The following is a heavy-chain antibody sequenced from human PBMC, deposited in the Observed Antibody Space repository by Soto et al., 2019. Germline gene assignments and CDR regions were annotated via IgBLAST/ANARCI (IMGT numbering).Heavy chain of an antibody. CDR3: ARPRVRCTNGLCPPFDY. CDR2: IWYDGTNK. D-gene: IGHD2-8*01. CDR1: GFTFSTYA. V-gene: IGHV3-33*01. J-gene: IGHJ4*02. Sequence: GGSLRLSCAASGFTFSTYAMHWVRQAPGKGLEWVAVIWYDGTNKYYVDSVKGRFTISRDNSNNTLYLQMNSLRAEDTAVYYCARPRVRCTNGLCPPFDYWGQGTLVTVSS.